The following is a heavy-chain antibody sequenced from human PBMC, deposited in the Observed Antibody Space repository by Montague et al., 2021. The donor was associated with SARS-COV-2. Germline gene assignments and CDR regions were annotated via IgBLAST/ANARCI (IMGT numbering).Heavy chain of an antibody. J-gene: IGHJ6*02. CDR2: CCLLSGKNS. D-gene: IGHD3-10*01. CDR1: GDSVAVVELR. V-gene: IGHV6-1*01. Sequence: CAISGDSVAVVELRCRSEKHTPERHLHQLLGCCLLSGKNSDYAVSVRSRITINPDTSKNQFSLQLNSVTPEDTAVYYCARGIWASGMDVWGQGTTVTVSS. CDR3: ARGIWASGMDV.